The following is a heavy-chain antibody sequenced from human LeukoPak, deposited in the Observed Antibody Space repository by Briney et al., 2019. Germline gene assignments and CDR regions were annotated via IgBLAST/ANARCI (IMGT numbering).Heavy chain of an antibody. CDR3: ARDYWWNYDY. CDR1: GFTFSSYA. D-gene: IGHD1-7*01. CDR2: ISSSGGST. J-gene: IGHJ4*02. V-gene: IGHV3-23*01. Sequence: GGSLRLSCAASGFTFSSYAMSWVRQAPGKGLEWVSTISSSGGSTYYADSVKGRFTISRDSSKNTIYLQMDSLRAEDTAIYYCARDYWWNYDYWGQGTLVTVSS.